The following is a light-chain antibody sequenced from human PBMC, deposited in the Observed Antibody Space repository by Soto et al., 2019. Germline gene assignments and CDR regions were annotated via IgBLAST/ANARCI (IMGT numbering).Light chain of an antibody. CDR1: QSVSSNY. CDR2: GAS. V-gene: IGKV3-20*01. CDR3: QQYNSWPLT. J-gene: IGKJ4*01. Sequence: EIVLTQSPGTLSLSPVERATLSCRASQSVSSNYITWYQQKPGQAPRRLIFGASSRATGIPDRFSGSGSGTEFTLTISSLQSEDFAVYYCQQYNSWPLTFGGGTKVDIK.